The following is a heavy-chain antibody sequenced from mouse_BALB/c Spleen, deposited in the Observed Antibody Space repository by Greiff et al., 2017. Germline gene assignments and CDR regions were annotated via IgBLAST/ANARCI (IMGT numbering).Heavy chain of an antibody. V-gene: IGHV6-6*02. CDR1: GFTFSNYW. CDR2: IRLKSNNYAT. D-gene: IGHD2-1*01. CDR3: TANGNYVSAWFAY. J-gene: IGHJ3*01. Sequence: EVKLVESGGGLVQPGGSMKLSCVASGFTFSNYWMNWVRQSPEKGLEWVAEIRLKSNNYATHYAESVKGRFTISRDDSKSSVYLQMNNLRAEDTGIYYCTANGNYVSAWFAYWGQGTLVTVSA.